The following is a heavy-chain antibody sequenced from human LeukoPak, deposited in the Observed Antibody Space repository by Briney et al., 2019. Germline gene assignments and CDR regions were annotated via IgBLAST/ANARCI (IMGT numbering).Heavy chain of an antibody. V-gene: IGHV3-30*02. CDR1: GFTFSSYG. CDR2: IRYDGSNK. CDR3: ASRPLSGRSTWYTLDF. Sequence: GGSLRLSCAASGFTFSSYGMHWVRQAPGKGLEWVAFIRYDGSNKYYADSVKGRVTFSRDDADNSLYLQMNSLRVEDTGIYYCASRPLSGRSTWYTLDFWGQGALVTVSS. J-gene: IGHJ4*02. D-gene: IGHD6-13*01.